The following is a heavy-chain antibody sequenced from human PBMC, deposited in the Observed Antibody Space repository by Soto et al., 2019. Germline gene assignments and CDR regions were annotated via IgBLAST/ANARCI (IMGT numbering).Heavy chain of an antibody. CDR2: IYYSGST. D-gene: IGHD4-17*01. Sequence: SETLSLTCTVSGGSISSYYWSWIRQPPGKGLEWIGYIYYSGSTNYNPSLKSRVTISVDTSKNQFSLKLSSVAAADTAVYYCARLGRGDYHFDQWGQGTLVTVSS. J-gene: IGHJ4*02. CDR3: ARLGRGDYHFDQ. V-gene: IGHV4-59*01. CDR1: GGSISSYY.